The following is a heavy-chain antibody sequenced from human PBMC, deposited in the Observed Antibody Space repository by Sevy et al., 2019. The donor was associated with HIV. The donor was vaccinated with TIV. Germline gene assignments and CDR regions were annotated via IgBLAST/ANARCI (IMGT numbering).Heavy chain of an antibody. CDR2: IKQDGSER. V-gene: IGHV3-7*01. Sequence: GGSLRLSCAASGFTFSSYWMSWVRQAPGKGLEWVANIKQDGSERYYEDSVKGRFTISRDNTRNSLYLQMNSLRVEDTAVYDCARDSQNNVVVPAPTINYNYSYYRDVWGKGTTVTVSS. D-gene: IGHD2-2*01. CDR3: ARDSQNNVVVPAPTINYNYSYYRDV. J-gene: IGHJ6*03. CDR1: GFTFSSYW.